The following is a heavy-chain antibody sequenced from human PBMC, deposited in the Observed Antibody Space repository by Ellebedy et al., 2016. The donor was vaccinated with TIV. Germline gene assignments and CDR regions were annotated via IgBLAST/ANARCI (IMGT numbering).Heavy chain of an antibody. V-gene: IGHV3-23*01. CDR1: GFTFSSYA. CDR2: ISGSGGST. CDR3: ARDVLRRYCSSTSCYTWGVGYYMDV. Sequence: GGSLRLXXAASGFTFSSYAMSWVRQAPGKGLEWVSAISGSGGSTYYADSVKGRFTISRDNAKNSLYLQMNSLRDEDTAVYYCARDVLRRYCSSTSCYTWGVGYYMDVWGKGTTVTVSS. J-gene: IGHJ6*03. D-gene: IGHD2-2*02.